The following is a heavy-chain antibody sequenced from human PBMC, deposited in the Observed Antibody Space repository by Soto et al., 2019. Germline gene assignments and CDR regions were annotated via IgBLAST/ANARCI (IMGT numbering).Heavy chain of an antibody. CDR2: MSHSGGT. CDR1: GGSVSSGSYY. V-gene: IGHV4-34*01. CDR3: ARVERGTVTTVVDAFDI. Sequence: QVQLQQWGAGLLKPSETLSLTCAVYGGSVSSGSYYWSWIRQPPGKGLEWIGEMSHSGGTHFNPSLKSRVTISVDTSKNQFSLKMCFVTAADTALYYCARVERGTVTTVVDAFDIWGPGTMVTVSS. J-gene: IGHJ3*02. D-gene: IGHD1-1*01.